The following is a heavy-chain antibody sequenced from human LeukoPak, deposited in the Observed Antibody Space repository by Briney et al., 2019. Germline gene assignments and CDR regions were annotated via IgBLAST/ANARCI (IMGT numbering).Heavy chain of an antibody. D-gene: IGHD3-9*01. CDR1: GGTFSSYA. J-gene: IGHJ4*02. Sequence: ASVKVSCKASGGTFSSYAISWVRQAPGQGLEWMGGIIPIFATANYAQKFQGRVTITADESTSTAYMELSSLRSEDTAVYYCARDLGYYDILTGYLWYWGQGTLVTVSS. CDR2: IIPIFATA. V-gene: IGHV1-69*13. CDR3: ARDLGYYDILTGYLWY.